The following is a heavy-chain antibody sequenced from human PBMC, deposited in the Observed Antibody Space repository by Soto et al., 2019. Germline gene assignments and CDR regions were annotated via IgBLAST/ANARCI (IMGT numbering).Heavy chain of an antibody. CDR3: ASTQDETLYFDY. V-gene: IGHV4-39*01. D-gene: IGHD2-15*01. CDR1: GDSISISSYY. Sequence: QLQLQESGPGLVKPSETLSLTCSVSGDSISISSYYWGWVRQPPGKGLEWIGRIHYSGSTHYNPSLQSRVTISGAASKKQFSLKLGSVTAADTAMYYCASTQDETLYFDYWGQGNLVTVSS. J-gene: IGHJ4*02. CDR2: IHYSGST.